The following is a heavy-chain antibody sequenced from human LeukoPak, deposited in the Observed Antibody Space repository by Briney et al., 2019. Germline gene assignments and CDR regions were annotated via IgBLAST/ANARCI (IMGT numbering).Heavy chain of an antibody. Sequence: GGSLRLSCAASGFTFSSYEMNWVRQASGKGLEWVSSISSSSSYIYYADSVKGRFTISRDNAKNSLYLQMNSLRAEDTAVYYCARDRVAARPNWFDPWGQGTLVTVSS. V-gene: IGHV3-21*01. J-gene: IGHJ5*02. CDR1: GFTFSSYE. CDR3: ARDRVAARPNWFDP. D-gene: IGHD6-6*01. CDR2: ISSSSSYI.